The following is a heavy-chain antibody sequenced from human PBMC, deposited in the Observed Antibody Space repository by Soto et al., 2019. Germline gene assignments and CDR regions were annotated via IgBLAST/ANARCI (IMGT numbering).Heavy chain of an antibody. CDR3: ARQGVEYYQYGMDV. D-gene: IGHD3-10*01. CDR2: IDTGTTHI. J-gene: IGHJ6*02. V-gene: IGHV3-21*01. Sequence: EVQLVETGGGLVKPGGSLRLSCAASGFIFSTYRMNWVRQAPGKGLEWVSSIDTGTTHISYGDSVKGRFTISRDDAEKSLYLQMNGLRAEDTAVYYCARQGVEYYQYGMDVWGQGTTVTVSS. CDR1: GFIFSTYR.